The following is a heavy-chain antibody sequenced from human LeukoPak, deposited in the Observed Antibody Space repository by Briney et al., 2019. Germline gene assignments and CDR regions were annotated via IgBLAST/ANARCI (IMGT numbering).Heavy chain of an antibody. Sequence: ASVKVSCKASGYTFTSYYMHWVRQAPGQGLEWMGIINPSGGSTSYAQKFQGRVTMTRDTSTSTVYMELSSLRSEDTAVYYCARGCLVGQQLVRWSWFDPWGQGTLVTVSS. J-gene: IGHJ5*02. D-gene: IGHD6-13*01. CDR1: GYTFTSYY. V-gene: IGHV1-46*01. CDR2: INPSGGST. CDR3: ARGCLVGQQLVRWSWFDP.